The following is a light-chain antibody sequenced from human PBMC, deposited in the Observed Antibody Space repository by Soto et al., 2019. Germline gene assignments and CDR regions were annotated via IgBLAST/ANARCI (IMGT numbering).Light chain of an antibody. Sequence: EILMTQSPATLSVSPGERVTLSCRASQSISSNLAWHQQRPGQAPRLLIYGVSTRATGIPARFSVSGSATEFTLTISSLQSEDFAVYYCQKYNDWPPSWTFGQGTKV. V-gene: IGKV3-15*01. CDR3: QKYNDWPPSWT. CDR2: GVS. CDR1: QSISSN. J-gene: IGKJ1*01.